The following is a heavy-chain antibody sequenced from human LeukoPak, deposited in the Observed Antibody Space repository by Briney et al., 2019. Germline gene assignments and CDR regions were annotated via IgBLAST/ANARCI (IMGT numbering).Heavy chain of an antibody. J-gene: IGHJ6*02. CDR1: GASISYNY. V-gene: IGHV4-59*01. CDR2: IYYTGNT. Sequence: PSETLSLTCTASGASISYNYWNWIRQPPGKGLEWIGYIYYTGNTNYNPSLKSRLSMSVDTSKNQFSLKLSSVTAADTAVYYCARGYYYALDVWGQGTTVTVSS. CDR3: ARGYYYALDV.